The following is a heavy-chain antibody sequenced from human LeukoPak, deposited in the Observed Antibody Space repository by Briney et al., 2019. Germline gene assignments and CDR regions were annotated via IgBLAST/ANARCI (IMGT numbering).Heavy chain of an antibody. CDR3: ARALPSYIAAAGFGFDY. J-gene: IGHJ4*02. V-gene: IGHV1-69*05. CDR1: GGTFSSYA. CDR2: IIPIFGTA. D-gene: IGHD6-13*01. Sequence: SVKVSCKASGGTFSSYAISWVRQAPGQGLEWMGGIIPIFGTANYAQKFQGRVTITTDESTSTAYMELSSLRSEDTAVYYCARALPSYIAAAGFGFDYWGQGTLVAVSS.